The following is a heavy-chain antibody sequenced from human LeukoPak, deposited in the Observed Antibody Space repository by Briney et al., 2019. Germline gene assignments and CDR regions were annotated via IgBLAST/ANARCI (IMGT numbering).Heavy chain of an antibody. V-gene: IGHV3-11*04. CDR3: ARAYFDRGYFDY. D-gene: IGHD3-10*02. Sequence: GGSLRLSCAASGFTFSQYWMSWVRQAPGKGLEWVSYISSSGSTIYYADSVKGRFTISRDNAKNSLYLKMNSLRAEDTAVYYCARAYFDRGYFDYWGQGTLVTVSS. CDR1: GFTFSQYW. CDR2: ISSSGSTI. J-gene: IGHJ4*02.